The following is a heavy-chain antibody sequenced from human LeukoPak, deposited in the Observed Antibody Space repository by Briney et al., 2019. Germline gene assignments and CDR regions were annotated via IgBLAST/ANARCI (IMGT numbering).Heavy chain of an antibody. V-gene: IGHV3-74*01. CDR1: GFTFSSYW. CDR3: ARVGIGELEDY. J-gene: IGHJ4*02. D-gene: IGHD1-7*01. CDR2: INGDGSNT. Sequence: PGGSLRLSCAASGFTFSSYWMHWVRQVPGKGLVWVSRINGDGSNTNYVDSVKGRFTISRDNAKNSLYLQMNSLRAEDTAVYYCARVGIGELEDYWGQGTLVTVSS.